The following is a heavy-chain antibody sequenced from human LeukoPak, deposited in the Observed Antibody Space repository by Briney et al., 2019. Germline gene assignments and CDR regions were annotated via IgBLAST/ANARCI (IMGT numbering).Heavy chain of an antibody. CDR2: ISWNSGSI. Sequence: GGFLRLSCAASGFTFDDYAMHWVRQAPGKGLEWVSGISWNSGSIGYADSVKGRFTISRDNAKNSLYLQMNSLRAEDTALYYCAKVTDSGCFDYWGQGTLVTVSS. D-gene: IGHD6-19*01. CDR3: AKVTDSGCFDY. V-gene: IGHV3-9*01. J-gene: IGHJ4*02. CDR1: GFTFDDYA.